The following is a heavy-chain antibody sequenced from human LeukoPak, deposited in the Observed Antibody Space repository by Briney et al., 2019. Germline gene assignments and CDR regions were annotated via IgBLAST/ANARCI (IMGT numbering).Heavy chain of an antibody. CDR3: ARMGWGPLRWFTPRGGKRADTGYFDY. D-gene: IGHD4-23*01. CDR1: GGSFSGYY. J-gene: IGHJ4*02. Sequence: TASETPSLTCAVYGGSFSGYYWSWIRQPPGKGLEWIGEINHSGSTNYNPSLKSRVTISVDTSKNQFSLKLSSVTAADTAVYYCARMGWGPLRWFTPRGGKRADTGYFDYWGQGTLVTVSS. V-gene: IGHV4-34*01. CDR2: INHSGST.